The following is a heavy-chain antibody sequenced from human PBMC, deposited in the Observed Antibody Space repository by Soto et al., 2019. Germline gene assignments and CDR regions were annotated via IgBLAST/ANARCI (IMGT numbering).Heavy chain of an antibody. CDR3: ARGGYDCWSGYYSYYYYGMDV. CDR1: GFTFSSYA. CDR2: ISYDGSNK. J-gene: IGHJ6*02. V-gene: IGHV3-30-3*01. Sequence: GGSLRLSCAASGFTFSSYAMHWVRQAPGKGLEWVAVISYDGSNKYYADSVKGRFTISRDNSKNTLYLQMNSLRAEDTAVYYCARGGYDCWSGYYSYYYYGMDVWGQGTTVTVS. D-gene: IGHD3-3*01.